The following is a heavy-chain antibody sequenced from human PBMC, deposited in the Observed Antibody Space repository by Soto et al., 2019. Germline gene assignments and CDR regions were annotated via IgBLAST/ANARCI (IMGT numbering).Heavy chain of an antibody. Sequence: PGGSLRLSCAASGFTFSSYAMHWVRQAPGRGLEWVSSISDTDHYKYYADSVQGRFTISRDNAKSSLYLQMNSLRAEDTAVYYCARDLRMGTIYGNLDYWGQGALVTVSS. CDR2: ISDTDHYK. D-gene: IGHD1-1*01. V-gene: IGHV3-21*01. CDR3: ARDLRMGTIYGNLDY. CDR1: GFTFSSYA. J-gene: IGHJ4*02.